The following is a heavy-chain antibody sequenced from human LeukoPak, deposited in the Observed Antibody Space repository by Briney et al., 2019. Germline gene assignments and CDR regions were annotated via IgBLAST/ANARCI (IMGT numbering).Heavy chain of an antibody. J-gene: IGHJ4*02. D-gene: IGHD4-17*01. CDR1: GGSISSSSYY. CDR3: ARVGIYGDHEDY. Sequence: PSETLSLTCTVSGGSISSSSYYWSWIRQPPGKGLEWIGYIYYSGSTYYNPSLKSRVTISVDTSKNQFSLKLSSVTAADTAVYYCARVGIYGDHEDYWGQGTLVTVSS. CDR2: IYYSGST. V-gene: IGHV4-30-4*08.